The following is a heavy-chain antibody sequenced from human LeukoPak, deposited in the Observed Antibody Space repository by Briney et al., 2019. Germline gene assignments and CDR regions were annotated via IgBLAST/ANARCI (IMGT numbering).Heavy chain of an antibody. Sequence: ASVKVSCKASGYTFSSYAISWVRQAPGQGLEWMGGIIPIFGTANYAQKFQGRVTITADESTSTAYMELSSLRSEDTAVYYCARGPSFGGELDWGQGTLVTVSS. CDR3: ARGPSFGGELD. D-gene: IGHD1-26*01. CDR1: GYTFSSYA. V-gene: IGHV1-69*13. CDR2: IIPIFGTA. J-gene: IGHJ4*02.